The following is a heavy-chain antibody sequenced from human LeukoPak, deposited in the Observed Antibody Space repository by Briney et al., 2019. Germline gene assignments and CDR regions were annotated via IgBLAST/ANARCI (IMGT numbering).Heavy chain of an antibody. J-gene: IGHJ3*02. D-gene: IGHD1-26*01. CDR1: GGSISSSNW. Sequence: SGTLSLTCAVSGGSISSSNWWSWVRQPPGKGLEWIGEIYHSGSTNYNPSLKSRVTISVDKSKNQFSLKLSSVTAADTAVYYCARGLSGPGAIDAFDIWGQGTMVTVSS. V-gene: IGHV4-4*02. CDR3: ARGLSGPGAIDAFDI. CDR2: IYHSGST.